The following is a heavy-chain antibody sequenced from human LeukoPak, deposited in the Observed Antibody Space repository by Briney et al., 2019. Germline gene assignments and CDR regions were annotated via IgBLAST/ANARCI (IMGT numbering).Heavy chain of an antibody. V-gene: IGHV1-18*01. Sequence: GASVKVSCKASGYTFTSYGITWVRQAPGQGLEWMGWISAYNGYTSYAQKLQGRVLVTTDTSTSTAYMELRSLRSDDTAVYYCARSESTYYYDISGYLSDPWGQGTLVTVSS. CDR1: GYTFTSYG. CDR2: ISAYNGYT. J-gene: IGHJ5*02. D-gene: IGHD3-22*01. CDR3: ARSESTYYYDISGYLSDP.